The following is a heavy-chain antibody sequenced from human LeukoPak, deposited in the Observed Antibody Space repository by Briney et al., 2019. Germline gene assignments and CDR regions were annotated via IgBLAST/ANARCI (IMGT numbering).Heavy chain of an antibody. J-gene: IGHJ5*02. CDR2: IYYSGST. CDR3: ARVPRGDPDLGWFDP. V-gene: IGHV4-30-4*01. CDR1: GGSISSGDYY. Sequence: PSETLSLTCTVSGGSISSGDYYWSWIRQPPGKGLEWIGYIYYSGSTYYNPSLKSRVTISVDMSKNQFSLKLSSVTAADTAVYYCARVPRGDPDLGWFDPWGQGTLVTVSS. D-gene: IGHD2-21*02.